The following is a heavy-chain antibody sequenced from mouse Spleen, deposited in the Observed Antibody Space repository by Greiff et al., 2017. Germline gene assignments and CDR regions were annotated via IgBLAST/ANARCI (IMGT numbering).Heavy chain of an antibody. CDR3: ASYYYGPFDY. CDR2: ISYDGSN. J-gene: IGHJ2*01. D-gene: IGHD1-1*01. Sequence: EVKLQESGPGLVKPSQSLSLTCSVTGYSITSGYYWKWIRQFPGNKLEWMGYISYDGSNNYNPSLKNRISITRDTSKNQFFLKLNSVTTEDTATYYCASYYYGPFDYWGQGTTLTVSS. V-gene: IGHV3-6*01. CDR1: GYSITSGYY.